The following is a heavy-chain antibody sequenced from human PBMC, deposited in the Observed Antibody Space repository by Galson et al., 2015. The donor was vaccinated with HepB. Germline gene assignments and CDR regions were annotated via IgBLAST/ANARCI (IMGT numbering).Heavy chain of an antibody. CDR1: GYTSTSYG. CDR3: ARYCGGDCAGHWFDP. CDR2: ISAYNGNT. D-gene: IGHD2-21*01. V-gene: IGHV1-18*01. J-gene: IGHJ5*02. Sequence: SVKVSCKASGYTSTSYGISWVRQAPGQGLEWVGWISAYNGNTNYAQKLQGRVTMTTDTSTSTAYMELRSLRSDDTAVYYCARYCGGDCAGHWFDPWGQGTLVTVSS.